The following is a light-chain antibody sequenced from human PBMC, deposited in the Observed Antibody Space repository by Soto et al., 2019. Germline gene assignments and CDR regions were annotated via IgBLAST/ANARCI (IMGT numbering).Light chain of an antibody. J-gene: IGKJ4*01. CDR2: IAS. CDR1: QSISSN. Sequence: DIQLTQSPSSLSASVGDGVTITCRASQSISSNLIWYQQKHGKPPKLLIYIASTLQRGVPSRFSGSGSGTDFTLTISSLQPEDFATYYCQQSYNTPLTFGGGTKVEIQ. CDR3: QQSYNTPLT. V-gene: IGKV1-39*01.